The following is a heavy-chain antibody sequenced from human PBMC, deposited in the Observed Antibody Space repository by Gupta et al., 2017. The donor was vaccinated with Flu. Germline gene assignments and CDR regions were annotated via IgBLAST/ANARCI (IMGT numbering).Heavy chain of an antibody. CDR3: TTDSSGGITFDI. V-gene: IGHV3-15*01. J-gene: IGHJ3*02. Sequence: LEWVGRLKSEADGGTADYAAPVKGRFTISRDDSKNTLWLQMNSLRTEDTAVYYCTTDSSGGITFDIWGQGTPVTVSA. D-gene: IGHD3-10*01. CDR2: LKSEADGGTA.